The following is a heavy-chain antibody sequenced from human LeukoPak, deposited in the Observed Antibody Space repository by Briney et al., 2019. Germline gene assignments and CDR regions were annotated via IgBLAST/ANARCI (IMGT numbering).Heavy chain of an antibody. D-gene: IGHD2-2*01. V-gene: IGHV3-7*01. J-gene: IGHJ4*02. Sequence: GGSLRLSCAASGFTFSSYWMTWVRQAPGKGLEWVAKTKQDGSEKYYVDSVKGRFTISRDNAKNSLYLQMSSLRAEDTAVYYCARGSYQFDYWGQRTLVTVSS. CDR3: ARGSYQFDY. CDR2: TKQDGSEK. CDR1: GFTFSSYW.